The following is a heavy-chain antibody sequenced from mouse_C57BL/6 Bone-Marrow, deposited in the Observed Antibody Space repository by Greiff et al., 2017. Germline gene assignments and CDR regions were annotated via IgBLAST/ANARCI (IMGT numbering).Heavy chain of an antibody. V-gene: IGHV14-4*01. D-gene: IGHD3-3*01. Sequence: EVQLQQSGAELVRPGASVKLSCTASGFNIKDDYMHWVKQRPEQGLEWIGWIDPENGDTEYASKFQGKATITADTSSNTAYLQLSSLTSEDTAVYYCTLYVLGVGFDYWGQGTTLTVSS. CDR1: GFNIKDDY. J-gene: IGHJ2*01. CDR2: IDPENGDT. CDR3: TLYVLGVGFDY.